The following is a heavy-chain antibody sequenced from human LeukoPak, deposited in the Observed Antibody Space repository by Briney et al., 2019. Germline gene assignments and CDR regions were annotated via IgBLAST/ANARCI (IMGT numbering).Heavy chain of an antibody. CDR1: GYTFTGYY. CDR2: INPNSGGT. Sequence: ASVKVSCKASGYTFTGYYMHWVRQAPGQGLEWMGWINPNSGGTNYAQKFQGRVTMTRDTSISTAYMELSRLRAEDTAVYYSARGSRTIVTTKFARGHYMDVWGKGTTVTVSS. V-gene: IGHV1-2*02. J-gene: IGHJ6*03. CDR3: ARGSRTIVTTKFARGHYMDV. D-gene: IGHD5-12*01.